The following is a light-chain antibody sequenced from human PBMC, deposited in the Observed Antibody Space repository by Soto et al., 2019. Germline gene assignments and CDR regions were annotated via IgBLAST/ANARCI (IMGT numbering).Light chain of an antibody. V-gene: IGKV3-20*01. CDR1: QSISSTY. Sequence: EVVLTQSPGILSLSPGERATLSCRASQSISSTYLAWYQQRPGQAPRLLIYGAFSRATGIPDRFGGSGSGTDFTLTISKLESEDLAFYYYRQYHTSPLTFGQAPRLEIK. CDR2: GAF. CDR3: RQYHTSPLT. J-gene: IGKJ5*01.